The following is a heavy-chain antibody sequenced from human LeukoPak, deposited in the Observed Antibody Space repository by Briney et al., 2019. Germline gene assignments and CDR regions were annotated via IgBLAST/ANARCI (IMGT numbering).Heavy chain of an antibody. CDR1: GFTFTTYC. Sequence: GGSLRLSCAASGFTFTTYCMSWVRQLPGKGLEWVANINQDGTEKYYVDSVKGRFTISRDNAKNSLDLQMNSLRVGDTGIYYCVKVAKYYYGSETYYFFEHWGQGTPVTASS. V-gene: IGHV3-7*01. J-gene: IGHJ4*02. D-gene: IGHD3-10*01. CDR2: INQDGTEK. CDR3: VKVAKYYYGSETYYFFEH.